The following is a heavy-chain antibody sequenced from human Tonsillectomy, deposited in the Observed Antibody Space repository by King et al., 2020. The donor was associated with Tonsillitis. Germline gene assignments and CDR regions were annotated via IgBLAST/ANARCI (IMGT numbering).Heavy chain of an antibody. CDR1: GFSVSSNY. CDR3: ARDPSSWN. Sequence: VQLVESGGGLVQPGGSLRLSCAASGFSVSSNYMSWVRQAPGKGLEGVAVIYNGGSTYYADSVKGRFTISRDNSKNTLYLQMNSLRAEDTAVFYCARDPSSWNWGQGTLVTVSS. J-gene: IGHJ4*02. V-gene: IGHV3-66*01. CDR2: IYNGGST. D-gene: IGHD6-6*01.